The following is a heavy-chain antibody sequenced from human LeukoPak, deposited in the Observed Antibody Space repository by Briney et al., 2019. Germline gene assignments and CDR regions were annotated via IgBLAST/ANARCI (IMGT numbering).Heavy chain of an antibody. V-gene: IGHV3-30*02. CDR2: IRYDGSNK. CDR3: AKDGSSSAHY. J-gene: IGHJ4*02. D-gene: IGHD6-13*01. CDR1: GFTSSSYG. Sequence: GGSLRLSCAASGFTSSSYGMHWVRQAPGKGLEWVAFIRYDGSNKYYADSVKGRFTISRDNSKNTLYLQMSSLRAEDTAVYYCAKDGSSSAHYWGQGTLVTVSS.